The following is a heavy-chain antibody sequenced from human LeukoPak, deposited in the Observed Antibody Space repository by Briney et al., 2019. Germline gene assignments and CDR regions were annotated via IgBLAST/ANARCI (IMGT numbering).Heavy chain of an antibody. V-gene: IGHV3-23*01. J-gene: IGHJ5*02. Sequence: PGGSLRLSCAASGFTFTTYAMSWVRQAPGKGLEWVSLISGSGGGTYYADSVKGRFTISRDNSKNTLYLQMNSLRAEDTAVYYCANKPAGFDPWGQGTLVTVSS. D-gene: IGHD1-14*01. CDR1: GFTFTTYA. CDR3: ANKPAGFDP. CDR2: ISGSGGGT.